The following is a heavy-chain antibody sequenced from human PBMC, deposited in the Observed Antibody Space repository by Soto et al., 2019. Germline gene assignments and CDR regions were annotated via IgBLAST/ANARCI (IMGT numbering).Heavy chain of an antibody. CDR3: AKERLERRFGLDY. J-gene: IGHJ4*02. V-gene: IGHV3-64D*08. D-gene: IGHD1-1*01. CDR1: GFTFRTYT. Sequence: LRLSCSASGFTFRTYTMHWVRQAPGRGLEYVSAISNNGATTYYADSVKGRFTISRDNSRNTVYLQMRSLRAEDTAIYYCAKERLERRFGLDYWGQGTLVTSPQ. CDR2: ISNNGATT.